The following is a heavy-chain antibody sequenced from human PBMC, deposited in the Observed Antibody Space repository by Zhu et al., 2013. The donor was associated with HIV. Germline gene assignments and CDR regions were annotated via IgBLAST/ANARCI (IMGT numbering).Heavy chain of an antibody. D-gene: IGHD3-10*01. J-gene: IGHJ4*02. CDR3: ARGTVRDLHFDY. Sequence: QVQLQESGPGLVKPSETLSLTCTVSGYSISSGYYWGWIRQPPGKGLEWIGSIYHSGSTYYNPSLKSRVTISVDTSKNQFSLKLSSVTAADTAVYYCARGTVRDLHFDYWGQGTLVTVSS. CDR1: GYSISSGYY. CDR2: IYHSGST. V-gene: IGHV4-38-2*02.